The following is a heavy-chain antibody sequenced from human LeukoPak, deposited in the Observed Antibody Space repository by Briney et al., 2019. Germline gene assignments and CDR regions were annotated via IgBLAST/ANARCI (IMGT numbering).Heavy chain of an antibody. Sequence: PGGSLRLSCAASGFTFSSYEMSWVRQAPGKGLEWVSHISSSGVGRYYADSVKGRFTISRDNAKNSLYLQMNSLRADDTGIYYCARGAVAGLYYFDYWGQGTLVTVS. CDR3: ARGAVAGLYYFDY. D-gene: IGHD6-19*01. V-gene: IGHV3-48*03. CDR2: ISSSGVGR. CDR1: GFTFSSYE. J-gene: IGHJ4*02.